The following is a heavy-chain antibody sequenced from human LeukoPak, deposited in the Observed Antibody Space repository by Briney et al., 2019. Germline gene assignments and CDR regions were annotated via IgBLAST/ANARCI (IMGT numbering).Heavy chain of an antibody. J-gene: IGHJ4*02. V-gene: IGHV3-15*01. Sequence: GSLRLSCAASGFTFSNAWMSWVRQAPGKGLEWVGRIKSKTDGGTTDYAAPVKGRSTISRDDSKNTLYLQMNSLKTEDTAVYYCTTPKYQLLWAGFDYWGQGTLVTVSS. D-gene: IGHD2-2*01. CDR3: TTPKYQLLWAGFDY. CDR2: IKSKTDGGTT. CDR1: GFTFSNAW.